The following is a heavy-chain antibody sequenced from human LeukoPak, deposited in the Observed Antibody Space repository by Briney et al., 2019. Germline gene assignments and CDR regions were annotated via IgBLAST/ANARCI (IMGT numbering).Heavy chain of an antibody. D-gene: IGHD6-25*01. CDR1: GFTFSNYV. Sequence: GGSLRLSCAASGFTFSNYVMTWARQAPGKGLEWVSIINPSGGTTYYADSVKGRFTISRDNSKNTLYLQMNSLRAEDTAVYYCARRTAATYHFDYWGQGTLVTVSS. V-gene: IGHV3-23*01. CDR2: INPSGGTT. J-gene: IGHJ4*02. CDR3: ARRTAATYHFDY.